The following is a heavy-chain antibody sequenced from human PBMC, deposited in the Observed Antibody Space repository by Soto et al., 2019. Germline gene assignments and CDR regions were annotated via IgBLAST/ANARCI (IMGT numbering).Heavy chain of an antibody. J-gene: IGHJ4*02. CDR1: GYTFTSYD. CDR3: AREHSSRWLDY. Sequence: QVQLVQSGAEVKKPGASVKVSCKASGYTFTSYDINWVRQATGQGLEWMGWMNPNSGNTGYAQKFQGRVTMTRNTSISTSYMELSCLRSEDTALYYSAREHSSRWLDYWGQGPLVTVSS. V-gene: IGHV1-8*01. D-gene: IGHD6-13*01. CDR2: MNPNSGNT.